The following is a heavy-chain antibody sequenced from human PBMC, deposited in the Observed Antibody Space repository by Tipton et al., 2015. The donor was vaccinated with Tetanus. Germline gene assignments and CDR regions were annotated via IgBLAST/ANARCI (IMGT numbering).Heavy chain of an antibody. CDR3: AKALKTLIYQCFDY. CDR2: INGTGTVT. Sequence: SLRLSCAVSGFTFNNYAMGWVRQAPGKGLEWVSSINGTGTVTHHADSVKGRFTISRDNSKNTLYLQMNSLRAEDTAIYFCAKALKTLIYQCFDYWGQGTLVTVSS. J-gene: IGHJ4*02. D-gene: IGHD2-2*01. V-gene: IGHV3-23*01. CDR1: GFTFNNYA.